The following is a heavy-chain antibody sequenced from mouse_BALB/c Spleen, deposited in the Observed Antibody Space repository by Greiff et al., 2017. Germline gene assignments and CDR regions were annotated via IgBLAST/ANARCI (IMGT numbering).Heavy chain of an antibody. Sequence: VQLQQSGPELVKPGASVKISCKASGYTFTDYNMHWVKQSHGKSLEWIGYIYPYNGGTGYNQKFKSKATLTVDNSSSTAYMVHRSLTSEDSAVYYCAGEWYPRESAMDYWGQGTSVTVSS. D-gene: IGHD2-1*01. V-gene: IGHV1S29*02. CDR2: IYPYNGGT. CDR3: AGEWYPRESAMDY. J-gene: IGHJ4*01. CDR1: GYTFTDYN.